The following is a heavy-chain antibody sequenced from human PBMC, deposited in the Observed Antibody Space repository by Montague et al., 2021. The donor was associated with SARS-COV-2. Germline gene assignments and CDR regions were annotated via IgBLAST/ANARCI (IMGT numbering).Heavy chain of an antibody. CDR2: ITRNGETT. J-gene: IGHJ4*02. V-gene: IGHV3-20*04. CDR3: TRGFRRGPFDC. D-gene: IGHD3-10*01. CDR1: GFIFDDYG. Sequence: SLRLSGAASGFIFDDYGMSWVRQVPGRGLEWVSGITRNGETTGYADSVRGRVTISRDNAKNSLSLQMNSLRVEDTALYYCTRGFRRGPFDCWGQGTPVTVSS.